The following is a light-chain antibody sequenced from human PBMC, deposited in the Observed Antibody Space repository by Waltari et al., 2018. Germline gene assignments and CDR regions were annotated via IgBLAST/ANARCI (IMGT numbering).Light chain of an antibody. CDR3: HQYNHWPTFT. CDR2: GAA. J-gene: IGKJ2*01. V-gene: IGKV3-15*01. Sequence: EIEMTQSPATLSVSPGERVTLSCRASQSVGNNLAWYQQRPGQAPRTLIYGAATRATDISDRFSGSGSGTDFTLTISALQSEDLAVYYCHQYNHWPTFTFGQGTKLQIE. CDR1: QSVGNN.